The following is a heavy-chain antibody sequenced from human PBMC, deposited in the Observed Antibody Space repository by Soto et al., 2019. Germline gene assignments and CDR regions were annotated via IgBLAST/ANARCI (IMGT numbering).Heavy chain of an antibody. CDR3: ARVDTMVRGVSPPLNS. Sequence: ASVKVSCKISGHTLTEFSIHWVRQAPGKGLEWMGWINPNSGGTNYAQKFQGRVTMTRDTSISTAYMELSRLRSDDTAVYYCARVDTMVRGVSPPLNSWGQGTLVTVSS. D-gene: IGHD3-10*01. J-gene: IGHJ4*02. CDR2: INPNSGGT. CDR1: GHTLTEFS. V-gene: IGHV1-2*02.